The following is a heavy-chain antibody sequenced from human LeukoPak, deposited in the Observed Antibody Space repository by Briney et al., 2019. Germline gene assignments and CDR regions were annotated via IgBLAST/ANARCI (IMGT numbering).Heavy chain of an antibody. D-gene: IGHD1-26*01. V-gene: IGHV3-30*02. CDR2: IRYDGSNK. CDR1: GFTFSSYG. J-gene: IGHJ4*02. Sequence: PGRSLRLSCAASGFTFSSYGMHWVRQAPGKGLEWVAFIRYDGSNKYYADSVKGRFTISRDNSKNTLYLQMNSLRAEDTAVYYCAKDSGRDELTGAEHDYWGQGTLVTVSS. CDR3: AKDSGRDELTGAEHDY.